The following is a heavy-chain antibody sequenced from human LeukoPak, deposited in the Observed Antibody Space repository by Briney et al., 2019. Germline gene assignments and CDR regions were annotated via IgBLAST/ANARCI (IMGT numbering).Heavy chain of an antibody. CDR3: AKGVRGSSGGFDY. D-gene: IGHD3-22*01. V-gene: IGHV3-11*01. J-gene: IGHJ4*02. Sequence: PGGSLRLSCAASGFTFSDYYMCWVRQAPGKGREWVSHINSGGSTTYYADSVKGRFTISRDNAKNTLYLQMNSPRAEDTALYYCAKGVRGSSGGFDYWGQGTLVTVSS. CDR2: INSGGSTT. CDR1: GFTFSDYY.